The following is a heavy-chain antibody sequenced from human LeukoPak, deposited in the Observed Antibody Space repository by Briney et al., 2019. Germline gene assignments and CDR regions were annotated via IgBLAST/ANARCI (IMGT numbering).Heavy chain of an antibody. CDR3: AREQGGSGTYGVDY. CDR1: GYTFTSYG. CDR2: INPGSGGT. J-gene: IGHJ4*02. Sequence: GASVKVSCKASGYTFTSYGISWVRQAPGQGLEWMGRINPGSGGTNYAQKFQGRVAMTRDTSISTAYMELSRLRSDDTAVYYCAREQGGSGTYGVDYWGQGTLVTVSS. V-gene: IGHV1-2*06. D-gene: IGHD1-26*01.